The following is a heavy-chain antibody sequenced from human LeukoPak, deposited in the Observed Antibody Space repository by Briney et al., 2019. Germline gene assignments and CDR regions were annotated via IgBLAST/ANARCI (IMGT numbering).Heavy chain of an antibody. D-gene: IGHD5-18*01. Sequence: PGGSLRLSCAASGFTFDDYAMHWVRQVPGKGLEWVSGISWNSVSIGYADSVKGRFTISRDNVKNSLYLQMNSLRAEDMAFYYCARGRSYDYMDVWGKGTTVTVSS. CDR2: ISWNSVSI. CDR3: ARGRSYDYMDV. V-gene: IGHV3-9*03. J-gene: IGHJ6*03. CDR1: GFTFDDYA.